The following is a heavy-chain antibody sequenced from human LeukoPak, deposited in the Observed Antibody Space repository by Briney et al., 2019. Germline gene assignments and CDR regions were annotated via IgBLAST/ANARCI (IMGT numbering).Heavy chain of an antibody. V-gene: IGHV3-33*06. J-gene: IGHJ4*02. Sequence: PGGSLRLSCAASGFTFSSYGMPWVRQAPGKGLEWVAVIWYDGSNKYYADSVKGRFTISRDNSKNTLYLQMNSLRAEDTAVYYCAKPVYSSSPWDYWGQGTLVPVSS. CDR1: GFTFSSYG. CDR3: AKPVYSSSPWDY. D-gene: IGHD6-6*01. CDR2: IWYDGSNK.